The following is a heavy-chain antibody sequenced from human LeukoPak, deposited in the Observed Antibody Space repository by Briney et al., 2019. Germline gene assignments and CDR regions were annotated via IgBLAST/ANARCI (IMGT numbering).Heavy chain of an antibody. CDR3: AKRSSTSSGYFDF. CDR1: GFTFSSYG. CDR2: IRYDGSNT. Sequence: PGGSLRLSCAASGFTFSSYGIHWVRQAPGKGLEWVAFIRYDGSNTYYADSVKGRFTISRDNSKNTLYLQMNSLRAEDTAIYYCAKRSSTSSGYFDFWGRGTLVTVSS. V-gene: IGHV3-30*02. J-gene: IGHJ4*02. D-gene: IGHD3-22*01.